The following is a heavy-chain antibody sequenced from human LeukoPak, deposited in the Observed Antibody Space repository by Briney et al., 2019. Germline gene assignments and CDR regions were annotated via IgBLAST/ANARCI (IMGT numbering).Heavy chain of an antibody. J-gene: IGHJ3*02. CDR2: IIPILGIA. CDR3: ARSPWISQRYFDWLGLGAFDI. Sequence: GASVKVSCKASGGTFSSYAISWVRQAPGQGLEWMGRIIPILGIANYAQKFQGRVTITADKSTSTAYMELSSLRSEDTAVYYCARSPWISQRYFDWLGLGAFDIWGQGTMVTVSS. CDR1: GGTFSSYA. V-gene: IGHV1-69*04. D-gene: IGHD3-9*01.